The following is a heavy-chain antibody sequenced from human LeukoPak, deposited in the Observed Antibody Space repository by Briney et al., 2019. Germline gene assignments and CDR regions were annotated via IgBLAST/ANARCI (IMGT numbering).Heavy chain of an antibody. D-gene: IGHD2-2*02. J-gene: IGHJ4*02. Sequence: ASVKVSCKASGYTFTSYGISWVRRAPGQGLEWMGWIIAYNGNTNYAQKLQGRVTMTTDTSTTTAYMELRSLRSDDTAVYYCARAVGYCSSTSCYSLDYWGQGTLVTVSS. V-gene: IGHV1-18*01. CDR2: IIAYNGNT. CDR3: ARAVGYCSSTSCYSLDY. CDR1: GYTFTSYG.